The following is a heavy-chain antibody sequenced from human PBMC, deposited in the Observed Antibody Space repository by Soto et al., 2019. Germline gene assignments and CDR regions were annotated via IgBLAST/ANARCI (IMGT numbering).Heavy chain of an antibody. V-gene: IGHV1-46*01. D-gene: IGHD3-22*01. CDR2: INPSGGST. J-gene: IGHJ6*02. CDR1: GYTFSTYF. Sequence: AASVKVSCKASGYTFSTYFVHWVRQAPGQGLEWMGIINPSGGSTSYAQKFQGRVTMTRDTPTSTVYMELSSLRSEDTAVYYCARDYYNGTGYSGYYYYGMDVWGQGTTVTVSS. CDR3: ARDYYNGTGYSGYYYYGMDV.